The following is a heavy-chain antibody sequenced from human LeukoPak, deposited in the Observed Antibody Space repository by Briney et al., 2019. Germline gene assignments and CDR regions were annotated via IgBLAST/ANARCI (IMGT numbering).Heavy chain of an antibody. Sequence: SETLSLTCAVSGGSFSSGGYSWSWIRQPPGKGLEWIGYIYHSGSTYYNPSLKSRVTISVDRSKNQFSLKLSSVTAADTAVYYCARDRHMVRGSSWFDPWGQGTLVTVSS. CDR1: GGSFSSGGYS. V-gene: IGHV4-30-2*01. CDR3: ARDRHMVRGSSWFDP. D-gene: IGHD3-10*01. CDR2: IYHSGST. J-gene: IGHJ5*02.